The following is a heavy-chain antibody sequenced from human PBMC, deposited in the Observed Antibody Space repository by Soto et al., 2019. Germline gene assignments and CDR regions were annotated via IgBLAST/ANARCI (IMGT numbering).Heavy chain of an antibody. CDR1: GGSISSGGYY. Sequence: SETLSLTCTVSGGSISSGGYYWSWIRQHPGKGLEWIGYINYSGSTYYNSSIKSRVTISVDTSKNQFSLKVSSVTAADTAVYYCARDQVFDYWGQGALVTVSS. V-gene: IGHV4-31*03. CDR2: INYSGST. CDR3: ARDQVFDY. J-gene: IGHJ4*02.